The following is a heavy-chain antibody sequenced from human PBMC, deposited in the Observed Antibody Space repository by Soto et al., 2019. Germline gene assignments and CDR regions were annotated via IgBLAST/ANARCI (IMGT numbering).Heavy chain of an antibody. V-gene: IGHV4-34*01. J-gene: IGHJ5*02. CDR3: ARGSWEEAADWFDT. CDR1: GGSFSGYY. CDR2: INHSGST. Sequence: PSETLSLTCAVYGGSFSGYYWSWVRQPPGKGLEWIGEINHSGSTNYNPSLKSRVTISVDTSKNQFSLKLSSVTAADTAVYYCARGSWEEAADWFDTWGQGTLVTVSS. D-gene: IGHD6-13*01.